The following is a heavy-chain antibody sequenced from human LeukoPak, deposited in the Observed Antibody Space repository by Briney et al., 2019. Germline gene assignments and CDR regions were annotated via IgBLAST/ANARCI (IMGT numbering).Heavy chain of an antibody. CDR3: ARLHYYDSSGYYYGAFDI. V-gene: IGHV4-61*09. J-gene: IGHJ3*02. CDR2: IYTSGST. CDR1: GVSISSGSCY. Sequence: SETLSLTCTVSGVSISSGSCYWSWIRQPAGKGLEWIGHIYTSGSTNYNPSLKSRVTISVDTSKNQFSLKLSSVTAADTAVYYCARLHYYDSSGYYYGAFDIWGQGTMVTVSS. D-gene: IGHD3-22*01.